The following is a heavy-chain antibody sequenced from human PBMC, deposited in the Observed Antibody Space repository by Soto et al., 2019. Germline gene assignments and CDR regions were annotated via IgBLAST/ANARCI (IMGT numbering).Heavy chain of an antibody. J-gene: IGHJ4*02. D-gene: IGHD2-15*01. CDR1: GASISSGTYY. CDR2: IYYSGST. CDR3: ARDRPGGEIDY. V-gene: IGHV4-31*01. Sequence: QVQLQESGPGLVKPSQTLSLTCTVSGASISSGTYYWTWIRQHPGKGLEWIGYIYYSGSTYYNPSLKRQPTMSVDTSKNQFSLKLSSVNARDTAVYFCARDRPGGEIDYWGQGTLVTVSS.